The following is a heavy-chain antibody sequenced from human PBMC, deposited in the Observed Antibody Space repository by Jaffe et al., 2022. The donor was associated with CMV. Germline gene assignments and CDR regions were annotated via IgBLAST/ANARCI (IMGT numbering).Heavy chain of an antibody. D-gene: IGHD1-7*01. CDR1: GFSLSTSGMC. J-gene: IGHJ4*02. CDR2: IDWDDDK. Sequence: QVTLRESGPALVKPTQTLTLTCTFSGFSLSTSGMCVSWIRQPPGKALEWLARIDWDDDKYYSTSLKTRLTISKDTSKNQVVLTMTNMDPVDTATYYCARRNWNLGYFDYWGQGTLVTVSS. CDR3: ARRNWNLGYFDY. V-gene: IGHV2-70*15.